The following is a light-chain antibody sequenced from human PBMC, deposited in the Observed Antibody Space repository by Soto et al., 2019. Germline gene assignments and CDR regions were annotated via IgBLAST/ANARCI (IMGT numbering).Light chain of an antibody. CDR1: SSSIGAGYD. Sequence: QSVLTQPPSVSGAPGQRVTISCTGSSSSIGAGYDVQWYQQLPGTAPKLLIYGNSNRPSGVPDRFSGSKSGNTASLTISGLQAEDEGNYYCSSYTSGSTLVVFGGGTKVTVL. V-gene: IGLV1-40*01. CDR3: SSYTSGSTLVV. CDR2: GNS. J-gene: IGLJ2*01.